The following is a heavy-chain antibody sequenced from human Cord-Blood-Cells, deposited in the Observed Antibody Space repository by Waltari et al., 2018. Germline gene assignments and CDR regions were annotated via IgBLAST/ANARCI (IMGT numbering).Heavy chain of an antibody. CDR3: ARLGVPRSPRQYCSSTSCYGHWFDP. CDR2: INHSGST. J-gene: IGHJ5*02. V-gene: IGHV4-34*01. D-gene: IGHD2-2*01. CDR1: GGSFSGYY. Sequence: QVQLQQWGAGLLKPSETLSLTCAVYGGSFSGYYWSWIRQPPGKGLEWIGEINHSGSTNYTPSPKSRVTISVDTSKNQFSLKLSSVTAADTAVYYCARLGVPRSPRQYCSSTSCYGHWFDPWGQGTLVTVSS.